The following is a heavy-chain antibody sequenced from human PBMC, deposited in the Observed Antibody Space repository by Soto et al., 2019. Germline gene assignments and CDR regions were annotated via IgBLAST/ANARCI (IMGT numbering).Heavy chain of an antibody. D-gene: IGHD5-18*01. CDR1: GYSFTSYW. CDR3: ARNGIQLLAGSCLDI. CDR2: IYPGDSDT. J-gene: IGHJ3*02. V-gene: IGHV5-51*01. Sequence: PGEALKISCKGSGYSFTSYWIGWVRQMPGKGLEWMGIIYPGDSDTRYSPSFQGQVTISADKSISTAYLQWSSLKASDTAMYYCARNGIQLLAGSCLDIWGQGTMVTLSS.